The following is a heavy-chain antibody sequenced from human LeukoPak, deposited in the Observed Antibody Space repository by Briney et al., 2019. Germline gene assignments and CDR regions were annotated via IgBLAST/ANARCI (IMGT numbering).Heavy chain of an antibody. CDR1: GFTFSSYA. Sequence: GGSLRLSCAVSGFTFSSYAMSWVRQAPGKGLEWVSGINSGERRYYADSVRGRFTISRDNSENALYLQMHSLRAEDTAVYFCARGWYNFDYWGQGTLVTVSS. CDR3: ARGWYNFDY. J-gene: IGHJ4*02. D-gene: IGHD6-19*01. CDR2: INSGERR. V-gene: IGHV3-23*01.